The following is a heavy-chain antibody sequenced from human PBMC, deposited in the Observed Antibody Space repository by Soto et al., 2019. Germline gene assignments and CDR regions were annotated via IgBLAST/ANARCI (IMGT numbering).Heavy chain of an antibody. CDR3: ARGHISKWELPYFDY. CDR1: GYTFTIYG. D-gene: IGHD1-26*01. J-gene: IGHJ4*02. CDR2: ISAYNGNT. V-gene: IGHV1-18*01. Sequence: ASVKVSCKASGYTFTIYGFSWVRQAPGQGLEWMGWISAYNGNTNYAQKLQGRVTMTTDTSTSTAYMELRSLRSDDTAVYYCARGHISKWELPYFDYWGQGTLVTVSS.